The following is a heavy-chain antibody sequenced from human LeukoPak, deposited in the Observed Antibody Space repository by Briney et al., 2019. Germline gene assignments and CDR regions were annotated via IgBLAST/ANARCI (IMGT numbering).Heavy chain of an antibody. D-gene: IGHD2-2*01. J-gene: IGHJ5*02. V-gene: IGHV4-39*01. CDR2: IYYSGST. Sequence: SETLSLTCTVSGGSISSSSYYWGWIRQPPGKGLEWIGSIYYSGSTYYNPSLKSRVTIAVDTSKNQFSLKLSSVTAADTAVYYCATYHQRFDPWGQGTLVTVSS. CDR1: GGSISSSSYY. CDR3: ATYHQRFDP.